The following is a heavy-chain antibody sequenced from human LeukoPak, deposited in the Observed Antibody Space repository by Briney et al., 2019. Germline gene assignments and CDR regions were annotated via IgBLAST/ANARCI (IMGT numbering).Heavy chain of an antibody. CDR3: ARESGLYGSGSRY. Sequence: GASLKVSCKASGYTFTSYDINWVRQATGQGLEWMGWMNPNSGNTGYAQKFQGRVTMTRNPSISAAYMELSSLRSEDTAVYYCARESGLYGSGSRYWGQGTLVTVSS. J-gene: IGHJ4*02. CDR1: GYTFTSYD. V-gene: IGHV1-8*01. D-gene: IGHD3-10*01. CDR2: MNPNSGNT.